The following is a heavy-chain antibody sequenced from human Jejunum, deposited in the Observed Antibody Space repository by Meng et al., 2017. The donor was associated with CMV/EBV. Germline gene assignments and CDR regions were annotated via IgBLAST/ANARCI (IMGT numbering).Heavy chain of an antibody. CDR1: GFAFSDYW. CDR2: IKYDGREK. Sequence: SLKISCAASGFAFSDYWMDWVRQIPGKGLEWVANIKYDGREKYFVDSVEFRFTISRDNSSNTLSLHLTSLLAEDTAVYYCTRQLDYWGQGTLVTVSS. D-gene: IGHD1-1*01. J-gene: IGHJ4*02. V-gene: IGHV3-7*01. CDR3: TRQLDY.